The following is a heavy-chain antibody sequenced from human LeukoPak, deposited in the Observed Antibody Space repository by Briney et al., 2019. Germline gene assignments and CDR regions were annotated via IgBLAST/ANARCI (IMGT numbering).Heavy chain of an antibody. CDR3: ARGRVLRYFNP. D-gene: IGHD3-9*01. Sequence: SETLSLTCTVSGGSISSYYWSWIRQPPGKGLEWIGYIYTSGSTNYNPSLKSRVTISVDTSKNQFSLKLSSVTAADTAVYYCARGRVLRYFNPWGQGTLVTVSS. CDR1: GGSISSYY. CDR2: IYTSGST. V-gene: IGHV4-4*09. J-gene: IGHJ5*02.